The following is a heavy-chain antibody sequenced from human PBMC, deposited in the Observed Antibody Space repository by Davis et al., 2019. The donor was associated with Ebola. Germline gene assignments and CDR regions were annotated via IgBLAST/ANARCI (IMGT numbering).Heavy chain of an antibody. CDR2: IYYSGST. D-gene: IGHD5-18*01. V-gene: IGHV4-59*01. Sequence: MPSETLSLTCSVSGGSISNYYWSWIRQPPGKGLEWIGYIYYSGSTNYNPSLKSRVTISVDTSKNQFSLKLSSVTAADTAVYYCARSPTGGYSYGFNYWGQGTLVTVSS. J-gene: IGHJ4*02. CDR3: ARSPTGGYSYGFNY. CDR1: GGSISNYY.